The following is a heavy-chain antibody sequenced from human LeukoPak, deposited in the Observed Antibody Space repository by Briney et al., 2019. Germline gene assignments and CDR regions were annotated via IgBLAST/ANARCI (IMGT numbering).Heavy chain of an antibody. CDR3: AKDTSDRSGYLYYFDN. CDR1: GFIFSTFA. D-gene: IGHD3-22*01. Sequence: PGGSLRLSCAASGFIFSTFAMHWVRQAPGKGLEWVSAISGSGGSTYYADSVKGRFTVSRDNSKNTLYLQMNSLRAEDTAVYYCAKDTSDRSGYLYYFDNWGQGTLVTVSS. V-gene: IGHV3-23*01. J-gene: IGHJ4*02. CDR2: ISGSGGST.